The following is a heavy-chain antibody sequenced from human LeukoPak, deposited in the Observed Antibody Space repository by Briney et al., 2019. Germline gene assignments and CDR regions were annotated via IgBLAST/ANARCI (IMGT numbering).Heavy chain of an antibody. CDR3: ARDLGGITSLYDYVWGSYRYDPGSWFDP. CDR2: INPNSGGT. D-gene: IGHD3-16*02. V-gene: IGHV1-2*02. J-gene: IGHJ5*02. CDR1: GYTFTGYY. Sequence: ASVKVSCKASGYTFTGYYMHWVRQAPGQGLEWMGWINPNSGGTNYAQKFQGRVTMTRDTSTSTVYMELSSLRSEDTAVYYCARDLGGITSLYDYVWGSYRYDPGSWFDPWGQGTLVTVSS.